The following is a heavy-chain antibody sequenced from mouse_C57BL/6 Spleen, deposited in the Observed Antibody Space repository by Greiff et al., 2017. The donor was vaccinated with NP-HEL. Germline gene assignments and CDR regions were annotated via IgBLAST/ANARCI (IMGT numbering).Heavy chain of an antibody. CDR1: GYTFTSYW. V-gene: IGHV1-69*01. CDR2: IDPSDSYT. D-gene: IGHD2-2*01. J-gene: IGHJ4*01. CDR3: ARGSTMVSLDY. Sequence: VKLQQPGAELVMPGASVKLSCKASGYTFTSYWMHWVKQRPGQGLEWIGEIDPSDSYTNYNQKFKGKSTLTVDKSSSTAYMQRSSLTSEDSAVYYCARGSTMVSLDYWGQGTSVTVSS.